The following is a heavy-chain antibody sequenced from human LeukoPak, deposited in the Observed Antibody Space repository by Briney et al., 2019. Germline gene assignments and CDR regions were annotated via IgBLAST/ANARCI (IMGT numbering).Heavy chain of an antibody. CDR1: GYSISSGYY. Sequence: PSETLSLTCTVSGYSISSGYYWGWIRPLPGKGLEWIGSIYHSGSTYYNPSLKSRVTMSVDTSNNQFPLELSSVTAADTAVYYCARDSGTTGEVKFDPWGQGTLVTVSS. D-gene: IGHD3-10*01. CDR2: IYHSGST. V-gene: IGHV4-38-2*02. CDR3: ARDSGTTGEVKFDP. J-gene: IGHJ5*02.